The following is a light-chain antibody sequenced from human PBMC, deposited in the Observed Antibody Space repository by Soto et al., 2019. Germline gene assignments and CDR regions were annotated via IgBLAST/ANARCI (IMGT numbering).Light chain of an antibody. CDR2: GAS. CDR1: QSVSSN. CDR3: QQYGSSPQT. Sequence: EIVMTQSPATLSVSPGERATLSCRASQSVSSNLAWYQQKRGQAPRLLIYGASSRATGIPARFSGTGSGTEFTLTIGSLQSDDFAVYYCQQYGSSPQTFGKGTKVDIK. J-gene: IGKJ1*01. V-gene: IGKV3-15*01.